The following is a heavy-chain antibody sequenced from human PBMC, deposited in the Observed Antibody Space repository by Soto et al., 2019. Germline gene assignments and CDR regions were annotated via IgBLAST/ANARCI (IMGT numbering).Heavy chain of an antibody. CDR1: GGTFNSYA. CDR2: IIPIFATA. V-gene: IGHV1-69*06. CDR3: ARLSGQHVVRVPFDS. Sequence: QVQLVQSGAEVTEPGSSVKLSCKASGGTFNSYAISWVRQAPGQGLEWMGGIIPIFATANYAQKFQGRVTITAGKSTSTAYMELRSRTSDVTAVYYCARLSGQHVVRVPFDSWGQGTLVTVSS. J-gene: IGHJ4*02. D-gene: IGHD6-13*01.